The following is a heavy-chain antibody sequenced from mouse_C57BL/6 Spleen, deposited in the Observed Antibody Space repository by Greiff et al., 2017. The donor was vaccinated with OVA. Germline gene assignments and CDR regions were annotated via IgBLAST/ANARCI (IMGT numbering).Heavy chain of an antibody. Sequence: QVQLQQPGAELVKPGASVTLSCKASGYTFTSYWMHWVKQRPGRGLEWIGRIDPNSGGTKYNEKFKSKATLTVDKPSSTAYMQISSLTSEDAAVYDYARDYGKYYAMDYWGQGTSVTVSS. CDR2: IDPNSGGT. V-gene: IGHV1-72*01. CDR3: ARDYGKYYAMDY. J-gene: IGHJ4*01. D-gene: IGHD2-1*01. CDR1: GYTFTSYW.